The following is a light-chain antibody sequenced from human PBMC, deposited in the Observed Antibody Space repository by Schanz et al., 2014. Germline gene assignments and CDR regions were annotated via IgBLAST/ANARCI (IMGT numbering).Light chain of an antibody. CDR3: SSYTSSNTVV. V-gene: IGLV2-14*03. CDR2: DVS. J-gene: IGLJ3*02. Sequence: QSALTQPASVSGSPGQSITISCTGTSSDVGTYNYVSWYQHHPGKAPKLMIYDVSDRPSGVSNRFSGSKSGNTASLTISGLQTEDEADYYCSSYTSSNTVVFGGGTKVTVL. CDR1: SSDVGTYNY.